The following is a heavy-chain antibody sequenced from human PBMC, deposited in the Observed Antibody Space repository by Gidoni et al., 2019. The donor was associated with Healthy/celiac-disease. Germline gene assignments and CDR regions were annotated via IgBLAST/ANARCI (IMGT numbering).Heavy chain of an antibody. CDR1: GFTFSSYA. D-gene: IGHD3-3*01. CDR3: AKVEDFWSGYYRYFDY. Sequence: EVQLLESGGGLVQPGGSLRLSCAASGFTFSSYAMSWVRQAPGKGLEWVSAISGSGGSTYYADSVKGRFTISRDNSKNTLYLQMNSLRAEDTAVYYCAKVEDFWSGYYRYFDYWGQGTLVTVSS. CDR2: ISGSGGST. V-gene: IGHV3-23*01. J-gene: IGHJ4*02.